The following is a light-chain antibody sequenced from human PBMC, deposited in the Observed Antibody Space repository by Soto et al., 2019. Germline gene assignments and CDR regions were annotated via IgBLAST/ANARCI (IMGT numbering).Light chain of an antibody. Sequence: EIVLTQSPGTLSLSPGERATLSCRASQSVSSSYLAWYQQKPGQAPRLLIYDASSRATGIPDRFSGSGSGTYFTLTISRLDPEDFAVFYCQQYGSSPYTFGQGTKLEIK. CDR2: DAS. V-gene: IGKV3-20*01. CDR3: QQYGSSPYT. CDR1: QSVSSSY. J-gene: IGKJ2*01.